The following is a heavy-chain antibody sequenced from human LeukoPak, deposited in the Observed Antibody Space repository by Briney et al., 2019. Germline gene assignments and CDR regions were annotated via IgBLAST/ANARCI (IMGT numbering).Heavy chain of an antibody. Sequence: GASVKVSCKASGYTFTSYYMHWVRQAPGQGLEWMGIINPSGGSTSSAQKFQGRVTMTRDTSISTAYMELSRLRSDDTAVYYCARDIGSSWRDYWGQGTLVTVSS. CDR3: ARDIGSSWRDY. CDR2: INPSGGST. J-gene: IGHJ4*02. CDR1: GYTFTSYY. D-gene: IGHD6-13*01. V-gene: IGHV1-46*01.